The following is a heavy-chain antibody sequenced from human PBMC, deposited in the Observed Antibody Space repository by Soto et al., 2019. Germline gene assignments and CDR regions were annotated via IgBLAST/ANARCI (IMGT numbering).Heavy chain of an antibody. V-gene: IGHV1-69*06. CDR2: IIPIFGTV. D-gene: IGHD3-10*01. J-gene: IGHJ4*02. CDR3: AREVGELTSKGFDY. CDR1: GGTFSSYA. Sequence: QVQLVQSGAEVKKPGSSVKVSCKASGGTFSSYAISWVRQAPGQGLEWMGGIIPIFGTVNYAQKFQGRVTITADKSPSTAYMELSSLRSEDTAVYYCAREVGELTSKGFDYWGQGTLVTVSS.